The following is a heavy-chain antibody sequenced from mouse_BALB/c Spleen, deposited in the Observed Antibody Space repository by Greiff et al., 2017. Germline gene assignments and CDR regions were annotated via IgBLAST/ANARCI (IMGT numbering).Heavy chain of an antibody. V-gene: IGHV5-6-3*01. J-gene: IGHJ2*01. Sequence: EVKLMESGGGLVQPGGSLKLSCAASGFTFSSYGMSWVRQTPDKRLELVATINSNGGSTYYPDSVKGRFTISRDNAKNTLYLQMSSLKSEDTAMYYCAREGYWGQGTTLTVSS. CDR2: INSNGGST. CDR3: AREGY. CDR1: GFTFSSYG.